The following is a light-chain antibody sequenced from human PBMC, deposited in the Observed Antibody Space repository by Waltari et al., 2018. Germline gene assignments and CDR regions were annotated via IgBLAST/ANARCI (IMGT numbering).Light chain of an antibody. Sequence: DIQMTQSPSSVSASVGDRVTITCRASQGFAGWLSWYQQRPGKAPNLLIYGTSNLQTGVPSRFSGSGSGTDFTLTISGLQPEDFATYFCQQGHGFPPTFSQGTKVEI. CDR2: GTS. CDR3: QQGHGFPPT. V-gene: IGKV1-12*01. CDR1: QGFAGW. J-gene: IGKJ1*01.